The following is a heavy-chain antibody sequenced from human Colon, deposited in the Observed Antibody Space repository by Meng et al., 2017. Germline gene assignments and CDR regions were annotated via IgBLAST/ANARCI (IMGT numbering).Heavy chain of an antibody. CDR2: INSYGTIT. CDR3: TRYYDATVPFDH. J-gene: IGHJ4*02. V-gene: IGHV3-74*01. Sequence: DVQLVESGGGLLQRGGSLILSCAASGFMFSRYWMHWVRQVPGKGLVWVSRINSYGTITNYADFVKGRFTISRDNAKNTLYLQMDSLRAEDTAVYYCTRYYDATVPFDHWGQGTLVTVSS. CDR1: GFMFSRYW. D-gene: IGHD3-16*01.